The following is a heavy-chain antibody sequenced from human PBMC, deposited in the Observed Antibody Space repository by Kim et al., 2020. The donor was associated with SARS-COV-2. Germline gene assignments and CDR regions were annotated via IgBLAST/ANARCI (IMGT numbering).Heavy chain of an antibody. J-gene: IGHJ4*02. CDR2: T. Sequence: TYSHPTLKSRVTISVDTSKNQFSLKLSSVTAADTAVYYCARQGLGNYFDYWGQGTLVTVSS. V-gene: IGHV4-39*01. CDR3: ARQGLGNYFDY. D-gene: IGHD3-10*01.